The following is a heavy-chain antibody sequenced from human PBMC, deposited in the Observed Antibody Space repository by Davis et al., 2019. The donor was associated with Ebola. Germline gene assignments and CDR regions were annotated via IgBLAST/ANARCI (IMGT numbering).Heavy chain of an antibody. V-gene: IGHV4-59*11. CDR2: FYHSGGT. CDR1: GGSISSHY. Sequence: MPSETLSLTCAVSGGSISSHYWNWIRQSPGKGLEWIGYFYHSGGTNYNPSLKSRITISIDTSKNHFSLKLTSVTAADTAVYYCAKGSSGWYAAFDVWGQGTMVTVSS. J-gene: IGHJ3*01. D-gene: IGHD6-19*01. CDR3: AKGSSGWYAAFDV.